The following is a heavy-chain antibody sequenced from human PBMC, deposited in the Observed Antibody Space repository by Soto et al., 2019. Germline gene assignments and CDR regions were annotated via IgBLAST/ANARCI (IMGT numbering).Heavy chain of an antibody. CDR3: ARTPGGDPYYYYGMDV. J-gene: IGHJ6*02. CDR2: IIPIFGTA. Sequence: ASVKVSCKASGGTFSSYAISWVRQAPGQVFEWIGGIIPIFGTANYAQKFQGRVTITADESTSTAYMELSSLRSEDTAVYYCARTPGGDPYYYYGMDVWGQGTTVTVSS. V-gene: IGHV1-69*13. D-gene: IGHD4-17*01. CDR1: GGTFSSYA.